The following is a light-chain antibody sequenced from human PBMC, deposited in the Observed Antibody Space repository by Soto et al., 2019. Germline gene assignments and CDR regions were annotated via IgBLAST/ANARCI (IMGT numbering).Light chain of an antibody. Sequence: DIKMTQSPSTLSASVGDRVTITCRASQSISSRLAWYQQKPGKAPKLLIYKASSLESGVPSRLSGSESGTEFTLTISSLQPDNFATYYCQQYNSYPWTFGQGTKVEIK. CDR1: QSISSR. CDR2: KAS. CDR3: QQYNSYPWT. V-gene: IGKV1-5*03. J-gene: IGKJ1*01.